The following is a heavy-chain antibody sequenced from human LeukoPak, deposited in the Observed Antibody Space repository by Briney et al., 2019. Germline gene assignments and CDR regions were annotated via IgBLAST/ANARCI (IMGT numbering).Heavy chain of an antibody. D-gene: IGHD3-22*01. CDR2: ISSSSSYI. Sequence: PGGSLRLSCAASGFTFSSYSMNWVRQAPGKGLEWVSSISSSSSYIYYADSVKGRVTISRDNAKNSLYLQMNSLRAEDTAVYYCARVPTMIGYFDYWGQGTLVTVSS. CDR3: ARVPTMIGYFDY. CDR1: GFTFSSYS. J-gene: IGHJ4*02. V-gene: IGHV3-21*01.